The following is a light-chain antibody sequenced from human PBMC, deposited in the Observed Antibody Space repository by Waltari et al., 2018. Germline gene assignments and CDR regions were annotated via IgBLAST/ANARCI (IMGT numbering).Light chain of an antibody. Sequence: DIQMTQSPSTLSASVRDTVTITCRASQSISTWLAWYQQKPGKAPKLLVYKASTLESGVPSRFSGSGSTTEFTLTINNVQPDDIGTYYCQQYNTHSSFGQGTKLDIK. CDR1: QSISTW. J-gene: IGKJ2*03. CDR3: QQYNTHSS. CDR2: KAS. V-gene: IGKV1-5*03.